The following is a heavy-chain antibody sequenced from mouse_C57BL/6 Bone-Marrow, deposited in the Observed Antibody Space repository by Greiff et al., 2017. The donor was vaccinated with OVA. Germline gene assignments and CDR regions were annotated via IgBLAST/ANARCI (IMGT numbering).Heavy chain of an antibody. Sequence: VQLQQSGAELAKPGASVKLSCKASGYTFTSYWMHWVKQRPGQGLEWIGYINPSSGYTKSNQKFKDKATLTADKSSSTAYMQLSSLTYEDSAVYYGAEEGIRYYGSSGFAYWGQGTLVTVSA. V-gene: IGHV1-7*01. J-gene: IGHJ3*01. CDR2: INPSSGYT. CDR1: GYTFTSYW. CDR3: AEEGIRYYGSSGFAY. D-gene: IGHD1-1*01.